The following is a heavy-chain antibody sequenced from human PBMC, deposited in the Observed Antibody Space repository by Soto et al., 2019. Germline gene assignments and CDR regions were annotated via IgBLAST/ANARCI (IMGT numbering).Heavy chain of an antibody. J-gene: IGHJ4*02. CDR2: ISYDGSNK. D-gene: IGHD4-17*01. CDR1: GFTFSSYG. V-gene: IGHV3-30*18. Sequence: AGGSLRLSCAASGFTFSSYGMHWVRQAPGKGLEWVAVISYDGSNKYYADSVKGRFTISRDNSKNTLYLQMNSLRAEDTAVYYCAKDGNGDYGSYFDYWGQGTLVTVSS. CDR3: AKDGNGDYGSYFDY.